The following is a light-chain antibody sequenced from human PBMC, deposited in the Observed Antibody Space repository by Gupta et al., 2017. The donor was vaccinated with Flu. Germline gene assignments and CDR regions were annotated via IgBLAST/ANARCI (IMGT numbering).Light chain of an antibody. CDR1: VFNIGNHD. CDR3: SSWDNNRSAVV. J-gene: IGLJ1*01. CDR2: RGN. V-gene: IGLV1-47*01. Sequence: SVCVFNIGNHDVSWFQPLPGPAPKVLIYRGNQRPSGVTDRFSASKSGNAASLTISELRPDDEDDFYCSSWDNNRSAVVFGTGTKVTVL.